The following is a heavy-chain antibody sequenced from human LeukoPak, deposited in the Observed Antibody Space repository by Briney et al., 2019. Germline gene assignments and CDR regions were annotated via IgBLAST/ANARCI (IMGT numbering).Heavy chain of an antibody. J-gene: IGHJ4*02. CDR2: INPNSGGT. Sequence: ASVKVSCEASGYTFTGYYMHWVRQAPGQGLEWMGWINPNSGGTNYAQKFQGRVTMTRDTSISTAYMELSRLRSDDTAVYYCARVTLDYSITFDYWGQGTLVTVSS. V-gene: IGHV1-2*02. CDR3: ARVTLDYSITFDY. D-gene: IGHD4-11*01. CDR1: GYTFTGYY.